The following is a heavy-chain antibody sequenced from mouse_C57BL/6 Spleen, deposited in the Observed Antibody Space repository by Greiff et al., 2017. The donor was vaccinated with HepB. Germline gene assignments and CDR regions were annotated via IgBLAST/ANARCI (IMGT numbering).Heavy chain of an antibody. CDR2: ISGGGGNT. CDR3: ARRALYGYFDY. Sequence: EVKLMESGGGLVKPGGSLKLSCAASGFTFSSYTMSWVRQTPEKRLEWVATISGGGGNTYYPDSVKGRFTISRDNAKNTLYLQMSSLRSEDTAMYYCARRALYGYFDYWGQGTTLTVSS. CDR1: GFTFSSYT. J-gene: IGHJ2*01. D-gene: IGHD1-1*02. V-gene: IGHV5-9*04.